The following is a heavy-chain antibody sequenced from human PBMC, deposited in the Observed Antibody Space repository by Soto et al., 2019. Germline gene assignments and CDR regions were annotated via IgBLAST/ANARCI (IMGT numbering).Heavy chain of an antibody. Sequence: EASLKVSCKASGYTFTSYAMHWVRQAPGQRLEWMGWINAGNGNTKYSQKFQGRVTITRDTSASTAYMELSSLRSEDTAVYYCARVYAVTTTSAFDIWGQGTMVPSPQ. CDR2: INAGNGNT. J-gene: IGHJ3*02. D-gene: IGHD4-17*01. V-gene: IGHV1-3*01. CDR1: GYTFTSYA. CDR3: ARVYAVTTTSAFDI.